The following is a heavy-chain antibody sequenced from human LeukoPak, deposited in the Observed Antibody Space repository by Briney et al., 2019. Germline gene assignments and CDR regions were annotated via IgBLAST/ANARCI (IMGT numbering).Heavy chain of an antibody. CDR3: ARDYGDSSGYGAFDI. D-gene: IGHD3-22*01. Sequence: GGSLRLSCAASGFTFSSYAMSWVRQAPGKGLEWVSAISGSGGSTYYADSVKGRFTISRDNSKNTLYLQMNSLRAEDTAVYYCARDYGDSSGYGAFDIWGQGTMVTVSS. V-gene: IGHV3-23*01. CDR2: ISGSGGST. CDR1: GFTFSSYA. J-gene: IGHJ3*02.